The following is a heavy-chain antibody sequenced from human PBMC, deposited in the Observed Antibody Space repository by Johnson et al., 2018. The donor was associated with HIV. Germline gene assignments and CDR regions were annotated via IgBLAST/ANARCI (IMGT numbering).Heavy chain of an antibody. D-gene: IGHD3-9*01. CDR1: GFTFSDYY. CDR2: ISSSGRTI. CDR3: AREEGNYILTRGDAFDI. J-gene: IGHJ3*02. V-gene: IGHV3-11*04. Sequence: QVQLVESGGGLVRPGGSLRLSCAASGFTFSDYYMTWIRQAPGKGLECVSYISSSGRTIYYADSVKGRFTISRANAKNSLYLQMNNRSAEDTAVYYCAREEGNYILTRGDAFDIWGQGTMVTVSS.